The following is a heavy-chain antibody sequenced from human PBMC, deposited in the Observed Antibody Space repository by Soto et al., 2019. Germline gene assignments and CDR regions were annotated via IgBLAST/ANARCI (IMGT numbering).Heavy chain of an antibody. V-gene: IGHV1-69*06. Sequence: SVKVSCKASGGTFSSYAISWVRQAPGQGLEWMGGIIPIFGTANYAQKFQGRVTITADKSTSTAYMELSSLRSEDTAVYYCARWVGAHYYYYGMDVWGQGTTVTVSS. J-gene: IGHJ6*02. CDR3: ARWVGAHYYYYGMDV. D-gene: IGHD1-26*01. CDR1: GGTFSSYA. CDR2: IIPIFGTA.